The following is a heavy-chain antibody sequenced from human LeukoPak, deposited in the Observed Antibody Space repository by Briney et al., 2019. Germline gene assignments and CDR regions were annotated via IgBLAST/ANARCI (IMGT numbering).Heavy chain of an antibody. D-gene: IGHD3-22*01. V-gene: IGHV1-8*01. CDR3: ARAFYYDTSGYWGYFDY. Sequence: ASVNVSCTASGYTFTSYDINWVRQATGQGLEWMGWMNPNSGNTGYAQKFQGRVTMTRNTSMGTAYMELSSLRSEDTAVYYCARAFYYDTSGYWGYFDYWGQGTLVTVSS. CDR1: GYTFTSYD. CDR2: MNPNSGNT. J-gene: IGHJ4*02.